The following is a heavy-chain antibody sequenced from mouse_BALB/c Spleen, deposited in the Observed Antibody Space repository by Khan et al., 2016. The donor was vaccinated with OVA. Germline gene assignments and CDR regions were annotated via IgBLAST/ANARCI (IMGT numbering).Heavy chain of an antibody. CDR1: GFSLTSYG. Sequence: QVQLKQSGPGLVQPSQSLSITCTVSGFSLTSYGVHWVRQSPGKGLEWLGVIWSGGSTDYNEAFISRLSISKDNSKSKVFFKMNSLQGNDTAIYYCARNYDYDEGLAYWGQGTLVTVSA. CDR2: IWSGGST. V-gene: IGHV2-2*02. J-gene: IGHJ3*01. CDR3: ARNYDYDEGLAY. D-gene: IGHD2-4*01.